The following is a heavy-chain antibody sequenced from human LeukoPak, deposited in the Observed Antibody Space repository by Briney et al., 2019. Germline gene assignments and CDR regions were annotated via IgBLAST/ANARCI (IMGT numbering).Heavy chain of an antibody. D-gene: IGHD3-10*01. CDR1: GGTFSSYA. V-gene: IGHV1-69*05. Sequence: SVNVSCQSSGGTFSSYALSWVRPPPGQGLEWMGGINTILGPANYAQKFQGRVTITTDESKSTAYMELSSLRSEDTAVNYGASSPGGGWGKGTTVTASS. J-gene: IGHJ6*04. CDR2: INTILGPA. CDR3: ASSPGGG.